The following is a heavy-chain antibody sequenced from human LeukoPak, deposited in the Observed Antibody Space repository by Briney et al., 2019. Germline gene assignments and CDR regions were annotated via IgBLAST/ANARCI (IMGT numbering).Heavy chain of an antibody. CDR3: AKDFRYKSSSWYGNYFDY. Sequence: PGGSLRLSCAASGFTFDDYAMHWVRQAPGKGLEWVSGISWNSGSIGYADSVKGRFTISRDNAKNSLYLQMNSLRAEDMALYYCAKDFRYKSSSWYGNYFDYWGQGTLVTVSS. CDR1: GFTFDDYA. V-gene: IGHV3-9*03. CDR2: ISWNSGSI. J-gene: IGHJ4*02. D-gene: IGHD6-13*01.